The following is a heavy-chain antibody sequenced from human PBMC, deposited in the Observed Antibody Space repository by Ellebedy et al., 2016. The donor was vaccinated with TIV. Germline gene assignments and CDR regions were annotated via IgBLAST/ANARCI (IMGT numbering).Heavy chain of an antibody. CDR1: GYSISSGYY. CDR3: ARGVATTNYWHFDL. D-gene: IGHD5-12*01. J-gene: IGHJ2*01. V-gene: IGHV4-38-2*02. CDR2: LYHSGST. Sequence: SETLSLTXTVSGYSISSGYYWGWIRQPPGKELEWIGSLYHSGSTYYNPSLKSRVTRSLDTSKNQFSLNLNSVTAADTAVYYCARGVATTNYWHFDLWGRGTLVTVSS.